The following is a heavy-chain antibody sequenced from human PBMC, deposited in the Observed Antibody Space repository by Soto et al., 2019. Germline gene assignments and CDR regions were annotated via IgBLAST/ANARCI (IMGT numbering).Heavy chain of an antibody. Sequence: EVQLVESGGGLVQPGGSLRLSCAASGFTFSSYSMNWVRQAPGKGLEWVSYISSSSSTIYYAYSLKGRFNISREKAKNSLYLQMNSLRADDTAVYYYASWARREGQGYCSSTSCHDNFDYWGQGTLVNVSS. CDR2: ISSSSSTI. D-gene: IGHD2-2*01. CDR3: ASWARREGQGYCSSTSCHDNFDY. CDR1: GFTFSSYS. J-gene: IGHJ4*03. V-gene: IGHV3-48*01.